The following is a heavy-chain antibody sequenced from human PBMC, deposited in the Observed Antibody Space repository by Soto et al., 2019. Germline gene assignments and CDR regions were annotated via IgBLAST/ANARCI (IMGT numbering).Heavy chain of an antibody. D-gene: IGHD1-26*01. J-gene: IGHJ6*02. V-gene: IGHV3-66*01. CDR3: ARDPGDRNGMIV. Sequence: EVQVVESGGGLVQPGGSLRLSCVASGFTVSSDYMNWVRQAPGKGLEWVSVIYRGGSTYYADSMKGRFSISRDNSKHTLYLQMNSLRAEDTAVYYCARDPGDRNGMIVWGQGTTVTVSS. CDR2: IYRGGST. CDR1: GFTVSSDY.